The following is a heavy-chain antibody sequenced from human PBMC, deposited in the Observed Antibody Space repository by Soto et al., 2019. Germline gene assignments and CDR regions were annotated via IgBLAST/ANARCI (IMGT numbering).Heavy chain of an antibody. CDR1: GGTFSSYT. CDR3: AGSYYYDSSGYSPFDY. J-gene: IGHJ4*02. Sequence: QVQLVQSGAEVKKPGSSVKVSCKASGGTFSSYTISWVRQAPGQGLEWMGRIIPILGIANYAQKFQGRVTITADKSTSTAYMELSSLRSEDTAVYYCAGSYYYDSSGYSPFDYWGQGTLVTVSS. V-gene: IGHV1-69*02. CDR2: IIPILGIA. D-gene: IGHD3-22*01.